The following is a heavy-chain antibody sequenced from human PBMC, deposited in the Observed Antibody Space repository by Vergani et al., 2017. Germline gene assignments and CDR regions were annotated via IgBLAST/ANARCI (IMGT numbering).Heavy chain of an antibody. CDR2: INHSGST. D-gene: IGHD3-9*01. CDR1: GGSFSGYY. CDR3: ARCKVLRYLDWLSKPFDY. Sequence: QVQLQQWGAGLLKPSETLSLTCAVYGGSFSGYYWSWIRQPPGKGLEWIGEINHSGSTNYNPSLKSRVTISVDTSKNQFSLKLSSLTAADTSVYYCARCKVLRYLDWLSKPFDYWGQGTLGTVSS. J-gene: IGHJ4*02. V-gene: IGHV4-34*01.